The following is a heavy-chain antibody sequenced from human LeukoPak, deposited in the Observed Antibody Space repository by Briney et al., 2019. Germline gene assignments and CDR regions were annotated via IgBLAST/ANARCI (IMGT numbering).Heavy chain of an antibody. V-gene: IGHV1-2*02. D-gene: IGHD1-20*01. CDR1: GYTFTGYY. CDR3: AREYTRFNWNYFGY. J-gene: IGHJ4*02. Sequence: ASVKVSCKASGYTFTGYYMHWVRQAPGQGLEWMGWINPNSGGTNYAQKFQGRVTMTGDTSISTAYMELSRLRSDDTAVYYCAREYTRFNWNYFGYWGQGTLVTVSS. CDR2: INPNSGGT.